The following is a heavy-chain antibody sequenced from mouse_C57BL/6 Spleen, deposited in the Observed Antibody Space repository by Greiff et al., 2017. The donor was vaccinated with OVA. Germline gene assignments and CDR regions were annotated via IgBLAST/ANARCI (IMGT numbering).Heavy chain of an antibody. CDR2: IDPEAGDP. V-gene: IGHV14-1*01. J-gene: IGHJ3*01. D-gene: IGHD1-1*01. Sequence: EVKLQQSGSELVRPGDSVKLSCTASGFNINDYYMHWVKQRPEQSLEWIGTIDPEAGDPDSAPQFQGKTTMTADTSSNTADLQRSSRTSEDTAVYYCTTVYSSSYEFAYWGQGTLVTVSA. CDR1: GFNINDYY. CDR3: TTVYSSSYEFAY.